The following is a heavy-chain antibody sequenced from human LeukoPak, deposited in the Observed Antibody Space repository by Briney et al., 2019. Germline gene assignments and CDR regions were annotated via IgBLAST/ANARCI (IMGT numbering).Heavy chain of an antibody. J-gene: IGHJ4*02. D-gene: IGHD6-6*01. CDR1: GYSISTGYY. CDR3: TRFSAASSRPAYY. CDR2: IYHSGIT. V-gene: IGHV4-38-2*01. Sequence: SETLSLTCAVSGYSISTGYYWGWIRQPPGQGLEWLGNIYHSGITHYNPSLQRRITLSVDTSKNQFSLYLRSVTAADTAVYYCTRFSAASSRPAYYWGQGTLVTVSS.